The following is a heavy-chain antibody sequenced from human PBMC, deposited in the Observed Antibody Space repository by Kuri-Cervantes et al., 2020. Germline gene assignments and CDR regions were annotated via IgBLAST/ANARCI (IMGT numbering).Heavy chain of an antibody. J-gene: IGHJ6*02. CDR2: INPSGGST. D-gene: IGHD3-9*01. Sequence: ASVKVSCKASGYTFTSYGISWVRQAPGQGLEWMGIINPSGGSTSYAQKFQGRVTMTRDTSTSTVYMELSSLRSEDTAVYYCARDRGYDILTGYNYYYGMDVWGQGTTVTVSS. CDR1: GYTFTSYG. V-gene: IGHV1-46*01. CDR3: ARDRGYDILTGYNYYYGMDV.